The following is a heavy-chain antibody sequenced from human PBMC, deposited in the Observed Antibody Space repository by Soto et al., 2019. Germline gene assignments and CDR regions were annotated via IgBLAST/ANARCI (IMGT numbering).Heavy chain of an antibody. CDR2: TYYRSKWYN. D-gene: IGHD6-6*01. CDR1: GDSVSSNSAA. J-gene: IGHJ4*02. Sequence: PSQTLSLTCAISGDSVSSNSAAWNWIRQSPSRGLEWLGRTYYRSKWYNDYAVSVKSRITINPDTSKNQFSLQLNSVTPEDTAVYYFALENDEYSSSFYFDCWGQGTLVTVAS. V-gene: IGHV6-1*01. CDR3: ALENDEYSSSFYFDC.